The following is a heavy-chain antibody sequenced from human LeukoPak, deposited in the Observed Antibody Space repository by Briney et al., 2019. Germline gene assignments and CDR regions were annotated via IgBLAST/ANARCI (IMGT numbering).Heavy chain of an antibody. J-gene: IGHJ5*02. Sequence: SETLSLTCTVSGGSISSSSYYWGWIRQPPGKGLEWIGSIYYSGSTYYNPSLKSRVTISVDTSKNQFSLKLSSVTAADTAVYYCARDLVDLNWFDPWGQGTLVTVSS. V-gene: IGHV4-39*07. CDR3: ARDLVDLNWFDP. D-gene: IGHD2-21*01. CDR2: IYYSGST. CDR1: GGSISSSSYY.